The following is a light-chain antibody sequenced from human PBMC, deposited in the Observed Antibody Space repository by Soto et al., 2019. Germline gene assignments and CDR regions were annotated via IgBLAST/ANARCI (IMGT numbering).Light chain of an antibody. CDR1: QSVSSN. CDR2: GAS. Sequence: EIVMTQSPATLSVSPGERATLSCRASQSVSSNLAWYQQKPGQAPRLLIYGASTRATGIPARFSGSGSGTEFTLTISSLQSEDFAVYYCQQYNNWLPEVLTFGGGTKVEIK. V-gene: IGKV3-15*01. J-gene: IGKJ4*01. CDR3: QQYNNWLPEVLT.